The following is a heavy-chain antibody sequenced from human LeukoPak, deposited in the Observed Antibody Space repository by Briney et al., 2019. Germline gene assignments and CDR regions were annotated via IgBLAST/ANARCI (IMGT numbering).Heavy chain of an antibody. Sequence: GGSLRLSCAASGFTFSNYGMNWVRQAPGKGLEWVSGISGSGGTTYYADSVKGRFTISRDNSKNSLSLQVSSLRAEDTAVYYCAKTNGYYSDWGQGTLVTVSS. J-gene: IGHJ4*02. CDR2: ISGSGGTT. CDR3: AKTNGYYSD. V-gene: IGHV3-23*01. CDR1: GFTFSNYG. D-gene: IGHD3-22*01.